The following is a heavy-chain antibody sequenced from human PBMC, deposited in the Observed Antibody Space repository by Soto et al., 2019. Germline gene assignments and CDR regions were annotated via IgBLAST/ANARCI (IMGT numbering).Heavy chain of an antibody. CDR2: IYHRGST. Sequence: QVQLQESGPGLVKPSGTLSLTCAVSGGSISSSNWWSWVRQPPGKGLEGIGEIYHRGSTHYNPSLKIRVAISVDKSKNQFSLKLSSVTAADTAVYYCARGISGGRHFDYWGQGTLVTVSS. CDR3: ARGISGGRHFDY. V-gene: IGHV4-4*02. D-gene: IGHD2-15*01. CDR1: GGSISSSNW. J-gene: IGHJ4*02.